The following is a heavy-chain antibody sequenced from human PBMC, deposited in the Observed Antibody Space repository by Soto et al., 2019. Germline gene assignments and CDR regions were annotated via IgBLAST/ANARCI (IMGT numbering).Heavy chain of an antibody. Sequence: VQLVESGGGLVKPGGSPRRFGAASGFIFSDHYMSWIRQAPGKGLEWLAYISGSTIYTDYADSVKGRFTISRDNAKNSVYLQMNSLRVDDTAVYYCARSMKGGKNFDHWGQGTLVTVSS. CDR3: ARSMKGGKNFDH. D-gene: IGHD1-26*01. CDR2: ISGSTIYT. CDR1: GFIFSDHY. J-gene: IGHJ4*02. V-gene: IGHV3-11*05.